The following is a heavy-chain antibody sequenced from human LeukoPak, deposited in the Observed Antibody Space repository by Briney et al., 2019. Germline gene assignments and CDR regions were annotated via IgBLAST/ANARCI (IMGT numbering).Heavy chain of an antibody. D-gene: IGHD3-9*01. CDR1: GGSFSGYC. J-gene: IGHJ3*02. Sequence: SETLSLTCAVYGGSFSGYCWSWIRQPPGKGLEWIGEINHSGSTNYNPSLKSRVTISVDTSKNQFSLKLSSVTAADTAVYYCARPVRRYFDWLLSGSAFDIWGQGTMVTVSS. CDR3: ARPVRRYFDWLLSGSAFDI. V-gene: IGHV4-34*01. CDR2: INHSGST.